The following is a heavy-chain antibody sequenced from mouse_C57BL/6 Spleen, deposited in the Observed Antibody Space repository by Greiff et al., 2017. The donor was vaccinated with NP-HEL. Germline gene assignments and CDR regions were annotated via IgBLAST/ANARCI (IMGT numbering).Heavy chain of an antibody. CDR1: GYAFSSSW. D-gene: IGHD4-1*01. V-gene: IGHV1-82*01. Sequence: QVQLQQSGPELVKPGASVKISCKASGYAFSSSWMNWVKQRPGKGLEWIGRIYPGDGDTNYNGKFKGKATLTADKSSSTAYMQLSSLTSEDSAVYFCASTGTDYFDYWGQGTTLTVSS. CDR3: ASTGTDYFDY. CDR2: IYPGDGDT. J-gene: IGHJ2*01.